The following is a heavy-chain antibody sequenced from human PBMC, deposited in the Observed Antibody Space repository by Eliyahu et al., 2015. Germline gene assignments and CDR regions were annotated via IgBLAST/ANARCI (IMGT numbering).Heavy chain of an antibody. CDR3: ARTYSAYDSYYFDF. Sequence: QVQLQQWGAGLLKPSETLSLTCAVYGGSFSDYYWSWIRQPPGKGLEWIGEINHSGSTSSGPSLESRVTISVDTSKNQFSLKLSSVTAADTAVYYCARTYSAYDSYYFDFWGQGTLVTVSS. D-gene: IGHD5-12*01. CDR2: INHSGST. V-gene: IGHV4-34*01. CDR1: GGSFSDYY. J-gene: IGHJ4*02.